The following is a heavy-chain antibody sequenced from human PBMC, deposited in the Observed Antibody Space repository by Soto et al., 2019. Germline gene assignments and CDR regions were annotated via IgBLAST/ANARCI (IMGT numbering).Heavy chain of an antibody. CDR3: ARHQRDDASRKIDY. D-gene: IGHD3-16*01. CDR1: GYSFTSNW. Sequence: GESLKISCQGSGYSFTSNWIGWVRQMPGKGLEWMGIINPADSDIKYSPSFQGQVTISADKSIGTAYLQWSSLKASDTAMYYCARHQRDDASRKIDYWAQGTLVTVSS. V-gene: IGHV5-51*01. J-gene: IGHJ4*02. CDR2: INPADSDI.